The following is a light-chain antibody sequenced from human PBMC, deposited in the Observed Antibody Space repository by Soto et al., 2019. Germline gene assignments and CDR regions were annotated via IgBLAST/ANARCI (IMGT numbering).Light chain of an antibody. Sequence: QSALTQPPSAPGFPGQSVTLSCTGTSSDVGYYDYVSWYQQHPGKAPKLVIYEVTKRPSGVPDRVSASKSGNTASLTVSGLRAEDEADYYCSSYAGSNNVVFGSGTKLTVL. V-gene: IGLV2-8*01. CDR2: EVT. CDR1: SSDVGYYDY. CDR3: SSYAGSNNVV. J-gene: IGLJ1*01.